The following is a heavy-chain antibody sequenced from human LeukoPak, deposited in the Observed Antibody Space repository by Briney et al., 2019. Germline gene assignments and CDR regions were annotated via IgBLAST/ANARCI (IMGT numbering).Heavy chain of an antibody. CDR3: ARAVEYSYGSYYFDY. CDR2: ISSSGSTI. CDR1: GFTFSDYY. V-gene: IGHV3-11*04. Sequence: PGGSLRLSCGASGFTFSDYYMSWIRQAPGKGLEWVSYISSSGSTIYYADSVKGRFTISRDNAKNSLYLQMNSLRAEDTAVYYCARAVEYSYGSYYFDYWGQGTLVTVPS. J-gene: IGHJ4*02. D-gene: IGHD5-18*01.